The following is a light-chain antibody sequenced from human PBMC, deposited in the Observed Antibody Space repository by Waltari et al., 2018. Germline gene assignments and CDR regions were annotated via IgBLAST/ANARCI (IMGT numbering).Light chain of an antibody. CDR1: QNILYSSNNKNY. V-gene: IGKV4-1*01. J-gene: IGKJ5*01. CDR2: WAS. Sequence: DPVMTQSPNSLAVSLGERATINCTSSQNILYSSNNKNYLAWYQQKPGQPPKLLLYWASTRASGVPDRCSGSGSGTDFTLTISSLRTEDVAVYYCQQYYTIPITFGQGTRLEIK. CDR3: QQYYTIPIT.